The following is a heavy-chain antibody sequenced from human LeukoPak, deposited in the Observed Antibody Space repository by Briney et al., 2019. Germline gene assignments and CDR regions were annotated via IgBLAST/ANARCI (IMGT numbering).Heavy chain of an antibody. Sequence: GASVKVSCKASGSTFTSYGISWVRQAPGQGLEWMGWISAYNGHTNFAQNLQGRVTMTTDTSTSTAYMELRSLRSDDTAVYYCARDKDLGAVAGTFDYWGQGTLVTVSS. CDR1: GSTFTSYG. J-gene: IGHJ4*02. CDR2: ISAYNGHT. CDR3: ARDKDLGAVAGTFDY. D-gene: IGHD6-19*01. V-gene: IGHV1-18*01.